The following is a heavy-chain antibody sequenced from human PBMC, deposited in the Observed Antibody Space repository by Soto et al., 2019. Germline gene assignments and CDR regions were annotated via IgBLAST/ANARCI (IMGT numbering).Heavy chain of an antibody. CDR1: GFNFSNYG. V-gene: IGHV3-33*01. CDR2: IWYDGSNK. J-gene: IGHJ4*02. Sequence: QVQLVESGGGVVQPGRSLRLSCAASGFNFSNYGMHWVRQAPGKGLEWVAVIWYDGSNKYYADSVKGRFTISRDNSKNTLSLQMNSLRVEDTAVYYCARVANGVVTSWGQGTLVTVSS. CDR3: ARVANGVVTS. D-gene: IGHD3-3*01.